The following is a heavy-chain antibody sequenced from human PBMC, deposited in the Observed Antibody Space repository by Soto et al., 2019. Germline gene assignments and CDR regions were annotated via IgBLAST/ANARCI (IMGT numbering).Heavy chain of an antibody. J-gene: IGHJ3*01. CDR1: GFTFSSYA. CDR2: ISGDSNYI. Sequence: EVQLLESGGGLVQPGGSLRLSCAASGFTFSSYAMSWVRQAPGKGLEWVSAISGDSNYIYYADSVQGRFTISRDNAKNSVYLQMNSLRAEDTAVYYCARVVYFDRSAYGLWGQGTMVTVSS. V-gene: IGHV3-21*06. D-gene: IGHD3-22*01. CDR3: ARVVYFDRSAYGL.